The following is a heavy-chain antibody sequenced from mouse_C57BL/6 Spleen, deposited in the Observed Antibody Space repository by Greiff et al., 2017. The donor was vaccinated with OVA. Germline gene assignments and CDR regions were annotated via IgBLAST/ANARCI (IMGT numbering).Heavy chain of an antibody. CDR1: GFSLSTFGMG. V-gene: IGHV8-8*01. J-gene: IGHJ3*01. D-gene: IGHD2-3*01. CDR2: IWWDDDK. Sequence: QVTLKESGPGILQPSQTLSLTCSFSGFSLSTFGMGVGWIRQPSGKGLEWLAHIWWDDDKYYNPALKSRPTISKDTSKNQVILKIANVDTADTATYYCTRVGDGYPLFAYWGQGTLVTVSA. CDR3: TRVGDGYPLFAY.